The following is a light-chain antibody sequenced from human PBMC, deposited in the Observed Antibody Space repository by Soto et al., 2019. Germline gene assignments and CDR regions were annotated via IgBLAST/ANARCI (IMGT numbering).Light chain of an antibody. CDR1: RNIKSN. V-gene: IGKV3-15*01. CDR3: QQYNDWPPRT. CDR2: GAS. J-gene: IGKJ1*01. Sequence: EVIMTQSPATLSVSPGERVTLSCRASRNIKSNLAWYQQKPGQTPRLLIYGASTRATDIPARFSASGSGTEFTLTISSLQSEDFAVYYCQQYNDWPPRTFGQGTKVELK.